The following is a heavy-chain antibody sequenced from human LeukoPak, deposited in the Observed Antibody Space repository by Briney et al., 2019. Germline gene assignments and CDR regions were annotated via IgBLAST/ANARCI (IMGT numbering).Heavy chain of an antibody. J-gene: IGHJ4*02. Sequence: GASVKVSCKASGYTFTAYYMHWVRQAPGQGLEWMGWINPNSGDTNYAQNFQGRVTMTRDTPINTAYMELSSLRSDDTAVYYCARIKWSAANDWGQGTLVTVSS. CDR2: INPNSGDT. D-gene: IGHD6-13*01. V-gene: IGHV1-2*02. CDR3: ARIKWSAAND. CDR1: GYTFTAYY.